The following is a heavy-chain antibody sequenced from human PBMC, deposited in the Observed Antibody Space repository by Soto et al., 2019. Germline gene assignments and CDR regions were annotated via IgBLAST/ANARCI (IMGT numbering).Heavy chain of an antibody. V-gene: IGHV3-30-3*01. CDR3: ARRGPHSSGYYYFDY. CDR1: GFTFSSYA. J-gene: IGHJ4*02. CDR2: ISYDGSNK. D-gene: IGHD3-22*01. Sequence: PGGSLRLSCAAPGFTFSSYAMHWVRQAPGKGLEWVAVISYDGSNKYYADSVKGRFTISRDNSKNTLYLQMNSLRAEDTAVYYCARRGPHSSGYYYFDYWGQGTLVTVSS.